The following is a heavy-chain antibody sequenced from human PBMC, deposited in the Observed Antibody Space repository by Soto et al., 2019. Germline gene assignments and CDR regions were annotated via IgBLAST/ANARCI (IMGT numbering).Heavy chain of an antibody. CDR3: ATGGTGSYNWLAP. CDR1: GFTFSRNW. CDR2: INSDGTTT. V-gene: IGHV3-74*01. D-gene: IGHD5-12*01. Sequence: PGGSLRLSCAASGFTFSRNWMHWVRQAPGKGLVWLSRINSDGTTTTYADSVKGRFTISRDNSKNTVYLQINNLRADDTAVYYCATGGTGSYNWLAPWGQGTLVTVSS. J-gene: IGHJ5*02.